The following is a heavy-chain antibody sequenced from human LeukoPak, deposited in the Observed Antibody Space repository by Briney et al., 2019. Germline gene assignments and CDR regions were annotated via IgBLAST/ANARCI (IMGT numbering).Heavy chain of an antibody. CDR3: AKTGYYRAYYYYYYGMDV. CDR1: GYTFTIYD. D-gene: IGHD3-9*01. Sequence: GASVTVSFKASGYTFTIYDINWVRQATGQGLEWMGWMNPNSGNTGYAQKFQGRVTMTRNTAISTAYMELSSLRSEDTAVYYCAKTGYYRAYYYYYYGMDVWGQGTTVTVSS. V-gene: IGHV1-8*01. J-gene: IGHJ6*02. CDR2: MNPNSGNT.